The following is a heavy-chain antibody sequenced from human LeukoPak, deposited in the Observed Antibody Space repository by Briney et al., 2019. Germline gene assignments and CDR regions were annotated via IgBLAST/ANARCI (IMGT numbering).Heavy chain of an antibody. CDR3: ARGSRYCSSTSCYSFDY. Sequence: PGGSLRLSCAASGFTFNSFWMSWVRQAPGKGLEWVANIKQGGSEKYYVDSVRGRFTISRDNAKNSLYLQMNSLRAEDTAVYYCARGSRYCSSTSCYSFDYWSQGTLVTVSS. CDR2: IKQGGSEK. V-gene: IGHV3-7*01. D-gene: IGHD2-2*02. CDR1: GFTFNSFW. J-gene: IGHJ4*02.